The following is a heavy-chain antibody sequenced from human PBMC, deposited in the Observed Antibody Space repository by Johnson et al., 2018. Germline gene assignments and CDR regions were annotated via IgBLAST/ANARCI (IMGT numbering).Heavy chain of an antibody. CDR3: AKDGLLLRYCDWAFIFQH. CDR2: IKRKTDGGTR. J-gene: IGHJ1*01. CDR1: GFTFSNAW. D-gene: IGHD3-9*01. V-gene: IGHV3-15*01. Sequence: QLVESGGGLVKPGGSLRLSCAASGFTFSNAWMSWVRQAPGKGLEWVGRIKRKTDGGTRDYAAPVKGRFTMKRDESKTTLYLQRNSMKTEDTAVYYCAKDGLLLRYCDWAFIFQHWGQGTLVTVSS.